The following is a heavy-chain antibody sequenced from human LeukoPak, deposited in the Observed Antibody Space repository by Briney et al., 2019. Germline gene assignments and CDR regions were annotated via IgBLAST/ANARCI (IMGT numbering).Heavy chain of an antibody. CDR1: GYTFTSYD. D-gene: IGHD1-7*01. J-gene: IGHJ3*02. V-gene: IGHV1-8*03. CDR2: MNPNSGNT. CDR3: ARVSKLELVSDAFDI. Sequence: EASVKVSCKASGYTFTSYDNNWVRQATGQGLEWMGWMNPNSGNTGYAQKFQGRVTITRNTSISTAYMELSSLRSEDTAVYYCARVSKLELVSDAFDIWGQGTMVTVSS.